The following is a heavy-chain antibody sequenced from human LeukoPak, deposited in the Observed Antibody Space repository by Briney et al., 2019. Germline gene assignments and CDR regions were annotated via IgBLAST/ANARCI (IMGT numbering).Heavy chain of an antibody. V-gene: IGHV1-18*01. CDR3: ARGTYDSSGYYVDAFDI. J-gene: IGHJ3*02. D-gene: IGHD3-22*01. CDR1: GYTFTSYG. Sequence: ASVKVSCKASGYTFTSYGISWVRQAPGQGLEWMGWISAYNGNTNYAQKLRGRVTMTTDTSTSTAYMELRSLRSDDTAVYYCARGTYDSSGYYVDAFDIWGQGTMVTVSS. CDR2: ISAYNGNT.